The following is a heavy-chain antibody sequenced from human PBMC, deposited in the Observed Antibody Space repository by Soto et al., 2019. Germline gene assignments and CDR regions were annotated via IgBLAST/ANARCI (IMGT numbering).Heavy chain of an antibody. CDR3: ARDSRMVVAATYYYYGMDV. D-gene: IGHD2-15*01. J-gene: IGHJ6*02. Sequence: PGGSLRLSCAASGVTFSDYYMSWIRQAPGKGLEWVSYISSSSSYTNYADSVKGRFTISRDNAKNSLYLQMNSLRAEDTAVYYCARDSRMVVAATYYYYGMDVWGQGTTVTVSS. CDR1: GVTFSDYY. V-gene: IGHV3-11*06. CDR2: ISSSSSYT.